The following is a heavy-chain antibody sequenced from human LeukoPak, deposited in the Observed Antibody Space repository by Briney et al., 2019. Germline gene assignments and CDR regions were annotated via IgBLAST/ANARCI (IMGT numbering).Heavy chain of an antibody. J-gene: IGHJ4*02. V-gene: IGHV1-46*01. D-gene: IGHD6-19*01. CDR3: ARVVRYSSGPLTDLLPYYFDY. Sequence: ASVKVSCKASGYTFTSYYMHWVRQAPGQGLEWMGIINPSGGSRSYAQKFQGRVTITRDTSASAVYMELSSLRSDDMAVYYCARVVRYSSGPLTDLLPYYFDYWGQGTLVTVSS. CDR1: GYTFTSYY. CDR2: INPSGGSR.